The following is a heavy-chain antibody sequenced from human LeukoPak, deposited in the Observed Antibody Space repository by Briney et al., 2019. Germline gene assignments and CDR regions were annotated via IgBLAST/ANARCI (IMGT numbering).Heavy chain of an antibody. CDR2: ISVYNGNT. CDR1: GYTFTNYG. Sequence: ASVKVSCKASGYTFTNYGITWVRQAPGQGLEWMGWISVYNGNTNYAQKLQGRVTMTTDTSTSTAYMELRSLRSDDTAVYYRARGFAHYDSSNYDYWGQGTLVTVSS. V-gene: IGHV1-18*01. CDR3: ARGFAHYDSSNYDY. D-gene: IGHD3-22*01. J-gene: IGHJ4*02.